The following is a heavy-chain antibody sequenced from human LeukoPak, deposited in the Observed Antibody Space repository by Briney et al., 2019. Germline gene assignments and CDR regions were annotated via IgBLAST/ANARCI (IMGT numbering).Heavy chain of an antibody. Sequence: GGSLRLSCAASGFTFDDYAMHWVRQAPGKGLEWVSGISWNSGSIGYADSVKGRFTISRDNAKNSLYLQMNSLRAEDTALYYCAKVSAIAVAIGAFDIWGQGTMVTVSS. CDR3: AKVSAIAVAIGAFDI. J-gene: IGHJ3*02. V-gene: IGHV3-9*01. CDR2: ISWNSGSI. D-gene: IGHD6-19*01. CDR1: GFTFDDYA.